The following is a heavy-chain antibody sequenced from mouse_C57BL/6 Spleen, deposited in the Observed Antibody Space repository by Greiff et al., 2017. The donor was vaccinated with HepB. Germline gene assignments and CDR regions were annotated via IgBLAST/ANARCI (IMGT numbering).Heavy chain of an antibody. Sequence: EVMLVESGEGLVKPGGSLKLSCAASGFTFSSYAMSWVRQTPEKRLEWVAYISSGGDYIYYADTVKGRFTISRDNARNTLYLQMSSLKSEDTAMYYCTRAPTTVVPYYYAMDYWGQGTSVTVSS. V-gene: IGHV5-9-1*02. D-gene: IGHD1-1*01. J-gene: IGHJ4*01. CDR1: GFTFSSYA. CDR3: TRAPTTVVPYYYAMDY. CDR2: ISSGGDYI.